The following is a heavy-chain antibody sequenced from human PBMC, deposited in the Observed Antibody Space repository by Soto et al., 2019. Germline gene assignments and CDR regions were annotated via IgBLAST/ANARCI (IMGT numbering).Heavy chain of an antibody. CDR1: GGTFSSYA. Sequence: SVKVSCKASGGTFSSYAISWVRQAPGQGLEWMGGIIPIFGTANYAQKFQGRVTITADESTSIAYMELSSLRSEDTAVYYCAGGLGHSSSWYPTGWSFDLWGRGTLVTVSS. CDR2: IIPIFGTA. CDR3: AGGLGHSSSWYPTGWSFDL. V-gene: IGHV1-69*13. J-gene: IGHJ2*01. D-gene: IGHD6-13*01.